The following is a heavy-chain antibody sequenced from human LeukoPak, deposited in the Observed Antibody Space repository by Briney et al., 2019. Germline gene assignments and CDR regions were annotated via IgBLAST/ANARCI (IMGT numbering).Heavy chain of an antibody. V-gene: IGHV3-21*01. CDR2: ISSSSSYI. CDR1: GFTFTSYS. J-gene: IGHJ4*02. D-gene: IGHD2-15*01. CDR3: ARGYCSGGNCYSTDY. Sequence: GGSLRLSCAASGFTFTSYSMNWVRQAPGKGPEWVSSISSSSSYIHYADSVKGRFTISRDNAKNSLYLQMSSLRAEDTAVYYCARGYCSGGNCYSTDYWGQGTLVTVSP.